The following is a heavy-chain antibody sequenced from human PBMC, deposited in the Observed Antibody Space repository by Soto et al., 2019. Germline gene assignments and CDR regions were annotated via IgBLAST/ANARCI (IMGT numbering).Heavy chain of an antibody. CDR1: GFTFSTYW. Sequence: EVQLEVSGGGLVQPGGSLRLSCAASGFTFSTYWMHWVRQAPGRGLVWVSRINIDGTRTDYADSVKGRFTISRDNAKNPWYLQMNTLRAEDAAVYYCAGAPHGVNEWNWGQGPLATVSS. CDR3: AGAPHGVNEWN. D-gene: IGHD3-3*01. V-gene: IGHV3-74*01. J-gene: IGHJ4*02. CDR2: INIDGTRT.